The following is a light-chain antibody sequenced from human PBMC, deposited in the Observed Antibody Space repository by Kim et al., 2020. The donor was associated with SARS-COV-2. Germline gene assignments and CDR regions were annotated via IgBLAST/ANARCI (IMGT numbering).Light chain of an antibody. CDR2: GKN. CDR1: SLRSYY. Sequence: SSELTQDPAVSVALGQTVRITCQGDSLRSYYATWYQQKPGQAPIHVIYGKNNRPSGIPDRFSGSSSGNTASLTITRTQAGDEADYYSNSRDSNDNVVFGG. V-gene: IGLV3-19*01. CDR3: NSRDSNDNVV. J-gene: IGLJ2*01.